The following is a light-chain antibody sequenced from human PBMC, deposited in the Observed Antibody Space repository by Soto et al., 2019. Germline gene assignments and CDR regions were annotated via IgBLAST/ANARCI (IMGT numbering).Light chain of an antibody. CDR3: QQWSHSPLT. J-gene: IGKJ4*01. CDR2: DAT. CDR1: QSVTNKY. V-gene: IGKV3-20*01. Sequence: EIVLTQSPGTVSLSPGERVTLSCRASQSVTNKYLARYQQQPGQAPRLLIYDATNEATGIPDSFSGSGSGTDFTLTISSLEPADFAVYYCQQWSHSPLTFRGGNTVAI.